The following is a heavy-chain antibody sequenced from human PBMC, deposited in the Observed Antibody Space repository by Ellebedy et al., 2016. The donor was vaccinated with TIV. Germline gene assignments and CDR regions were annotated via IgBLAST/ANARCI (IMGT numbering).Heavy chain of an antibody. V-gene: IGHV3-30*02. CDR2: LRSGGTPT. J-gene: IGHJ4*02. Sequence: GGSLRLSCSASGFTFSHYGMHWVRQAPGKGLEWVAFLRSGGTPTYYAESMKKRFTISRDNSRNTLYLQMNSLRTDDTAVYYCAFQEADYDYWGQGTLVTVSS. CDR3: AFQEADYDY. CDR1: GFTFSHYG.